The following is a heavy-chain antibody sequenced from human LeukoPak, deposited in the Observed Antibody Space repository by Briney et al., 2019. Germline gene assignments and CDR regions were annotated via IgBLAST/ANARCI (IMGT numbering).Heavy chain of an antibody. Sequence: GGSLRLSCAASGFTIASYAMSWVRQAPGKGLEWVSAISGSGGSTYYADSVKGRFTISRDNSKNTLYLQMNSLRAEDTAVYYCAKDVGTWSLVVVVAAIDYWGQGTLVTVSS. CDR3: AKDVGTWSLVVVVAAIDY. D-gene: IGHD2-15*01. V-gene: IGHV3-23*01. CDR2: ISGSGGST. CDR1: GFTIASYA. J-gene: IGHJ4*02.